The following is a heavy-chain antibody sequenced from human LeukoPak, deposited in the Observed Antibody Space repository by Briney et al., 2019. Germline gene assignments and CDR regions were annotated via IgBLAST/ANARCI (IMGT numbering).Heavy chain of an antibody. Sequence: GGSLRLSCAASGFTVSSNYMSWVRQAPGKGLEWVSVIYSGGSTYYADSVKGRFTISRDNSKNTLYLQMNSLRAEDTAVYYCAKEGSQLLWFGELFNYFDYWGQGTLVTVSS. J-gene: IGHJ4*02. CDR1: GFTVSSNY. V-gene: IGHV3-66*01. D-gene: IGHD3-10*01. CDR3: AKEGSQLLWFGELFNYFDY. CDR2: IYSGGST.